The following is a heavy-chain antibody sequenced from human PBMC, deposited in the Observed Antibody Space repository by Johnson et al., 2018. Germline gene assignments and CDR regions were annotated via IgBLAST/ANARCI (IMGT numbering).Heavy chain of an antibody. D-gene: IGHD3-3*01. Sequence: QERLVESGGGVVEPGRSLRLSCAASGFTFSKFGIHWVRQAPGKGLEWVALISYDGSNKYYAYLVKGRLTFSRDTSKNRWYLQRNSLRAEDAAGYYCAKYGAGDVGMASYYYYDMDVWGKGATVTVSS. CDR3: AKYGAGDVGMASYYYYDMDV. CDR1: GFTFSKFG. V-gene: IGHV3-30*18. J-gene: IGHJ6*03. CDR2: ISYDGSNK.